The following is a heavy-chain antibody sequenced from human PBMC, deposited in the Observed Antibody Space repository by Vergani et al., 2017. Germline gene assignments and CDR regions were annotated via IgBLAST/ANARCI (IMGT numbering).Heavy chain of an antibody. D-gene: IGHD3-22*01. CDR3: APTKSGYPANGY. Sequence: EVQLVESGGGLVNPGGSLRLSCAASGFTFSSYSMNWVRQAPGKGLEWVSSISSSSSYIYYADSVKGRFTISRDNAKNSLYLQMNSLRAEDTAVYYCAPTKSGYPANGYWGQGTLVTVSS. V-gene: IGHV3-21*01. J-gene: IGHJ4*02. CDR1: GFTFSSYS. CDR2: ISSSSSYI.